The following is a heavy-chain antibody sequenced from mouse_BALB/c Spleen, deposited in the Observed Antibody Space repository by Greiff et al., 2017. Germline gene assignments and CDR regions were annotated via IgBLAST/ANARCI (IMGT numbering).Heavy chain of an antibody. CDR1: GYTFTSYW. V-gene: IGHV1-87*01. J-gene: IGHJ3*01. Sequence: QVRLQQSGAELARPGASVKLSCKASGYTFTSYWMQWVKQRPGQGLEWIGAIYPGDGDTRYTQKFKGKATLTVDKSSSTAYMELRSLTSEDSAVYYCARRGSYDGYYGWFAYWGQGTLVTVSA. CDR2: IYPGDGDT. D-gene: IGHD2-3*01. CDR3: ARRGSYDGYYGWFAY.